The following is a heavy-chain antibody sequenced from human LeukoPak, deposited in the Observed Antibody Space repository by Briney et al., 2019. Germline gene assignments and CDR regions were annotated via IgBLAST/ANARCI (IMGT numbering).Heavy chain of an antibody. CDR2: IYYSGST. D-gene: IGHD6-6*01. CDR1: GGSISTYY. J-gene: IGHJ4*02. V-gene: IGHV4-59*12. CDR3: ARGPYSSSSYDY. Sequence: PSETLSLTCTVSGGSISTYYWSWMRQPPGRGLEWIGYIYYSGSTNHNPSLKSRVTISVDTSKNQFSLKLSSVTAADTAVYYCARGPYSSSSYDYWGQGTLVTVSS.